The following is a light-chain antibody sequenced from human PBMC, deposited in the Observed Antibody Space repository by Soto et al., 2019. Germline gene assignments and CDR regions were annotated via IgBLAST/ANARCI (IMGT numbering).Light chain of an antibody. V-gene: IGLV2-23*01. CDR3: CSYAGSNPLDV. CDR1: SSHIGSSNL. J-gene: IGLJ1*01. Sequence: QSVLTKPASVSGSPGQSITISCTASSSHIGSSNLVSWYQHHSGKAPKLIIYEGNKRPSGVSNRFSGYKSGKTASLTISGLQAEDEGNYYCCSYAGSNPLDVFGTGTKVTVL. CDR2: EGN.